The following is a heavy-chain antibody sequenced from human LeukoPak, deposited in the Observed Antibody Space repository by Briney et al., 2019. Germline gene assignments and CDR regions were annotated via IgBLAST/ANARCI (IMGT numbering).Heavy chain of an antibody. D-gene: IGHD5-24*01. Sequence: SEPLSLPCTFSVGSISSHYWSWLRQPRGKGLEWIGFIYYSGSTNYNPSLKSRVTISVDTSKNQFSLKLSSVNAAATAVYYWPRVDFSPRDGYNPGVGDARGYYYIDVWGKGTTVTVSS. V-gene: IGHV4-59*11. CDR2: IYYSGST. CDR3: PRVDFSPRDGYNPGVGDARGYYYIDV. J-gene: IGHJ6*03. CDR1: VGSISSHY.